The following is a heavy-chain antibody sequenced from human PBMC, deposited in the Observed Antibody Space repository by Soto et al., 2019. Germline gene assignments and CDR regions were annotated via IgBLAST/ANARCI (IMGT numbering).Heavy chain of an antibody. V-gene: IGHV4-4*07. CDR1: GASISSFN. Sequence: SETLSLTCSVSGASISSFNWNWVRQPAGKGPEWVGRLNIAGTINYNPSLKSRITMSMDTSKNQISLHLRSVTAADTAIYYWTGDRGEYTSSLFWHVSHWGHGTLVTVSS. J-gene: IGHJ4*03. D-gene: IGHD6-13*01. CDR2: LNIAGTI. CDR3: TGDRGEYTSSLFWHVSH.